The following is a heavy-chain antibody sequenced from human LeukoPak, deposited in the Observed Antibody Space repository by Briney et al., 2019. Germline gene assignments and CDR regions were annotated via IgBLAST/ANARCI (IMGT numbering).Heavy chain of an antibody. V-gene: IGHV3-30*18. Sequence: GGPLRLSCAASGFTSSSYGMHWVRQAPGKGLEWVAVISYDGSNKYYADSVKGRFTISRDNSKNTLYLQMNSLRAEDTAVYYCANALLYYYGSGSYFRVDAFDIWGQGTMVTVSS. CDR2: ISYDGSNK. J-gene: IGHJ3*02. D-gene: IGHD3-10*01. CDR1: GFTSSSYG. CDR3: ANALLYYYGSGSYFRVDAFDI.